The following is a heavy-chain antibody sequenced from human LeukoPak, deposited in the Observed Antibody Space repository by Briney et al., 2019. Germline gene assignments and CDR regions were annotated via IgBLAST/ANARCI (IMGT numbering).Heavy chain of an antibody. CDR1: GFAFSDYW. D-gene: IGHD5-12*01. J-gene: IGHJ4*02. V-gene: IGHV3-7*01. CDR2: INQDGSQT. CDR3: ARDSSPRYSGYDWVF. Sequence: GGSLRLSCTASGFAFSDYWMSWVRQAPGKGLEWLANINQDGSQTPYVDSVRGRFTVSRDNAKNSLYLQMNSLRADDTAMYYCARDSSPRYSGYDWVFWGRGTLVTVSS.